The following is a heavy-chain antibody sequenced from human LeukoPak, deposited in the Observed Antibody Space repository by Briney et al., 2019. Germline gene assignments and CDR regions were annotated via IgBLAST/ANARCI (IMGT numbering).Heavy chain of an antibody. D-gene: IGHD3-22*01. CDR1: GGTFSSYA. CDR2: IIPILGIA. V-gene: IGHV1-69*04. Sequence: GASVKVSCKASGGTFSSYAISWVRQAPGQGLEWMGMIIPILGIANYAQKFQGRVTITADKSTSTAYMELSSLRSEDTAVYYCARGAHYYDSSGYYFDYWGQGTLVTVSS. J-gene: IGHJ4*02. CDR3: ARGAHYYDSSGYYFDY.